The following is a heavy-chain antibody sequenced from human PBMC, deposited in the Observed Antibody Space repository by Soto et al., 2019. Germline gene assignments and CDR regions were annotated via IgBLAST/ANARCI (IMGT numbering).Heavy chain of an antibody. D-gene: IGHD3-22*01. Sequence: QVQLVESGGGVVQPGRSLRLSCAASGFTFSSYAMHWVRQAPGKGLEWVAVISYDGSNKYYADSVKGRFTISRDNSKNTLYLQMNSLRAEETAVYYCARDRRVYDSSGYLDYWGQGTLVTVSS. V-gene: IGHV3-30-3*01. CDR1: GFTFSSYA. CDR3: ARDRRVYDSSGYLDY. J-gene: IGHJ4*02. CDR2: ISYDGSNK.